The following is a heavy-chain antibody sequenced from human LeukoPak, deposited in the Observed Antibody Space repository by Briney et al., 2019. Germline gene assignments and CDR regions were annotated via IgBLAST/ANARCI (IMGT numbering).Heavy chain of an antibody. CDR3: AKDRSCINDVCHGDFDY. J-gene: IGHJ4*02. V-gene: IGHV1-18*01. CDR1: GYTFATYG. CDR2: ISAYNVTT. Sequence: ASVEVSCKASGYTFATYGITWVRQAPGQGLEWMGWISAYNVTTKYAQKLQGRVTMTTDTSTSTAYMELRSLRSDDTAVYYCAKDRSCINDVCHGDFDYWGQGTLVTVSS. D-gene: IGHD2-8*01.